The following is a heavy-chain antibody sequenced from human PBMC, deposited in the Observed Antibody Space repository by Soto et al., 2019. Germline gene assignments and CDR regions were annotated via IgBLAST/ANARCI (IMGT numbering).Heavy chain of an antibody. D-gene: IGHD1-7*01. CDR2: IYYSGST. J-gene: IGHJ5*02. CDR1: GGSISSGGYY. CDR3: AAGITGTTGLDP. V-gene: IGHV4-31*03. Sequence: PSETLSLTCTVSGGSISSGGYYWSWIRQHPGKGLEWIGYIYYSGSTYYNPSLKSRVTISVDTSKNQFSLKLSSVTAADTAVYYCAAGITGTTGLDPWGQGTLVTVSS.